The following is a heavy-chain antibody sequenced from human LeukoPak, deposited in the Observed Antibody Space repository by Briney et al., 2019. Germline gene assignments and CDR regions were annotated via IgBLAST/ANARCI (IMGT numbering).Heavy chain of an antibody. Sequence: GEPLRISCKGAGYSVTSDLIRWLRHMPGKVVEWMGRIDPSDSYTNYSPSFHRLVTISVDKYISPAYLQWSILKTSDTVMYYCARIGYCSGGGCYGVDYWGQGTLVTVSS. CDR3: ARIGYCSGGGCYGVDY. J-gene: IGHJ4*02. CDR1: GYSVTSDL. D-gene: IGHD2-15*01. V-gene: IGHV5-10-1*01. CDR2: IDPSDSYT.